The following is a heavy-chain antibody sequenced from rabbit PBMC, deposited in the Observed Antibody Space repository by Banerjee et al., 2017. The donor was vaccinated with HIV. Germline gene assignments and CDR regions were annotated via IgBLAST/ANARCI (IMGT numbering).Heavy chain of an antibody. J-gene: IGHJ4*01. V-gene: IGHV1S7*01. CDR2: IDPVFGTT. D-gene: IGHD4-1*01. CDR1: GFDFSSYY. CDR3: VRGGVYTSGWKFNL. Sequence: QLKESGGGLVQPGGSLKLSCKASGFDFSSYYMSWVRQAPGKGLEWIGYIDPVFGTTYYASGVNGRFTISSHNAQNTLYLQLNSLTAADTATYFCVRGGVYTSGWKFNLWGQGTLVTVS.